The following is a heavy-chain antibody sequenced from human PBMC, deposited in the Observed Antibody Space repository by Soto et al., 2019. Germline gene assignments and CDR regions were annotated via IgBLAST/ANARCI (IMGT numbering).Heavy chain of an antibody. Sequence: QVQLQESGPGLVKPSETLSLTCTVSGASVSSGSYYWSWIRQPPGKGLEWIGYIYYSGSTNYNPSLKSRVTISVDTSKTQFPLKLSSVTAADTAVYYCANYPTTVTSDYWGQGTLVTVSS. D-gene: IGHD4-17*01. CDR1: GASVSSGSYY. J-gene: IGHJ4*02. CDR2: IYYSGST. CDR3: ANYPTTVTSDY. V-gene: IGHV4-61*01.